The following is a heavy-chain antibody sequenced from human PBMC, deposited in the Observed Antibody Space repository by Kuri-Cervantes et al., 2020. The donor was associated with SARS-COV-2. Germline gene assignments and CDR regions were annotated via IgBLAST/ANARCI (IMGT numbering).Heavy chain of an antibody. D-gene: IGHD2-21*02. CDR1: GFSFSDYY. CDR2: ISGSGGYT. V-gene: IGHV3-11*06. Sequence: GESLRLSCVASGFSFSDYYMSWIRQAPGKGLEWVSYISGSGGYTNYADSVKGRFTISRDNAKNSVYLQMRSVRAEDTAVYYCARDLISVTAYFDFWGQGTQVTVSS. J-gene: IGHJ4*02. CDR3: ARDLISVTAYFDF.